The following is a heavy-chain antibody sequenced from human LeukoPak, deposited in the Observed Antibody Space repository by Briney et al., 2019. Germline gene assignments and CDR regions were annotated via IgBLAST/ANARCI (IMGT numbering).Heavy chain of an antibody. V-gene: IGHV4/OR15-8*02. CDR3: SRRNSLYDAFDI. CDR1: GGSIVASDW. D-gene: IGHD2-21*01. CDR2: VLHTGSR. J-gene: IGHJ3*02. Sequence: PSETLSLTCVVSGGSIVASDWWTWVRQIPGKGPEWIGEVLHTGSRNYSPSLKGRVTVSIDKNKSQFYLQLSSVTAADTGVYFCSRRNSLYDAFDIWGQGTLIVVSS.